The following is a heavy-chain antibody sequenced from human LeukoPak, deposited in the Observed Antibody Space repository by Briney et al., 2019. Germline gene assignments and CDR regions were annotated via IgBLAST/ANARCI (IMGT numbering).Heavy chain of an antibody. CDR3: ARDLSGSLYFDY. J-gene: IGHJ4*02. V-gene: IGHV4-4*07. CDR2: LYPSGST. Sequence: SETLSLTCTVSGGSISPYYWNWIRQPAGKGLEWIGRLYPSGSTDYNPSLKNRVTISVDTSKNQFSLEMNSVTAADTAVYYCARDLSGSLYFDYWGQGTLVTVSS. D-gene: IGHD3-10*01. CDR1: GGSISPYY.